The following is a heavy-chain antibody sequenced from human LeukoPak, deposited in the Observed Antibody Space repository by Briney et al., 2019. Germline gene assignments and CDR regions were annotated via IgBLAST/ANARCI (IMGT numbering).Heavy chain of an antibody. Sequence: GASVKVSCKASGYTFTSYGNSWVRQAPGQGLEWMGWISAYNGNTNYAQKLQGRVTMTTDTSTSTAYMELRSLRSDDTAVYYCARGYCSSTSCYTGSYDWFDPWGQGTLVTVSS. CDR3: ARGYCSSTSCYTGSYDWFDP. D-gene: IGHD2-2*02. V-gene: IGHV1-18*01. J-gene: IGHJ5*02. CDR2: ISAYNGNT. CDR1: GYTFTSYG.